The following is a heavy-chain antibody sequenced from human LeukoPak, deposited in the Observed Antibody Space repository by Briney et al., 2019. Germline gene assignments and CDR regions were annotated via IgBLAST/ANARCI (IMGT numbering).Heavy chain of an antibody. CDR1: GGSFSGYY. J-gene: IGHJ2*01. D-gene: IGHD3-22*01. CDR3: ARDPRYYYDSSGYYPGWYFDL. V-gene: IGHV4-34*01. CDR2: INHSGST. Sequence: SETLSLTCAVYGGSFSGYYWSWIRHPPGKGLEWIGEINHSGSTNYNPSLKSRVTISVDTSKNQFSLKLSSVTAADTAVYYCARDPRYYYDSSGYYPGWYFDLWGRGTLVTVSS.